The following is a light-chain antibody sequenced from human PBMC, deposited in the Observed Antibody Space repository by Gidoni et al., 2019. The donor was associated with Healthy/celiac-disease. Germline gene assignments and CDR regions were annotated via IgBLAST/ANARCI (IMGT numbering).Light chain of an antibody. Sequence: QAALTQPAPVSGSPGRSITISCTGPRSHVGGYNYVSWYQQHPGKAPKLMIFDFSNRPSGVSHRFSGSKSGNTASLTISGLQAEDEADYYCSSYTSSSTPWVFGGGTKLTVL. J-gene: IGLJ3*02. CDR1: RSHVGGYNY. CDR2: DFS. CDR3: SSYTSSSTPWV. V-gene: IGLV2-14*01.